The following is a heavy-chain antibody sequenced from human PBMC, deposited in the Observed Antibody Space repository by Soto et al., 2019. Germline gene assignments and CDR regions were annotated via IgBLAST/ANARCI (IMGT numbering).Heavy chain of an antibody. Sequence: EVQLVESGGGLVQPGGSLRLSCAASGFTFSDHYMDWVRQDAGKGLEWVARNRNRVNSHTTEYAASVKGRFTISRDESKSSLYLQMNSLKIEDTAVYYCTRGLLGGAPSYTFHGMDVWGQGTTVTVSS. CDR1: GFTFSDHY. CDR2: NRNRVNSHTT. V-gene: IGHV3-72*01. D-gene: IGHD1-26*01. J-gene: IGHJ6*01. CDR3: TRGLLGGAPSYTFHGMDV.